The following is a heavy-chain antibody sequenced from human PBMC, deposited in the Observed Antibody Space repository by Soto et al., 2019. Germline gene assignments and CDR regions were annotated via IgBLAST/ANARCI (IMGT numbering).Heavy chain of an antibody. CDR1: GFTFSNAW. CDR3: TTDTEVKYAVTDAFDI. CDR2: IKSKTDGGTT. V-gene: IGHV3-15*01. D-gene: IGHD4-17*01. J-gene: IGHJ3*02. Sequence: GGSLRLSCAASGFTFSNAWMIWVRQAPGKGLEWVGRIKSKTDGGTTDYAAPVKGRFTISRDDSKNTLYLQMNSLKTEDTAVYYCTTDTEVKYAVTDAFDIWGQGTMVTVSS.